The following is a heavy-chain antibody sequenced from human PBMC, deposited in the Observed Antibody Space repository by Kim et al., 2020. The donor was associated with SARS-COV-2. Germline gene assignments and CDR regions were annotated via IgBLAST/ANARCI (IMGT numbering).Heavy chain of an antibody. CDR1: GYTFTSYF. CDR2: INPSGGST. D-gene: IGHD5-12*01. V-gene: IGHV1-46*01. J-gene: IGHJ3*02. Sequence: ASVKVSCKASGYTFTSYFMHWVRLTPGQGLEWVGIINPSGGSTSYAQNFQGRVTMTKDMSTTTAYMELSSLRSDDTAVYYCARDAVVASDGFDIWGQGTMITLSS. CDR3: ARDAVVASDGFDI.